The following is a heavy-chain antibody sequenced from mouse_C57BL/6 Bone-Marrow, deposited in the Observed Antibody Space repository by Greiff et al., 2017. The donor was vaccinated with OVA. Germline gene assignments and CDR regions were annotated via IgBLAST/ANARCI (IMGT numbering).Heavy chain of an antibody. Sequence: QVQLQQSGAELVRPGTSVKVSCKASGYAFTNYLIEWVKQRPGQGLEWIGVINPGRGGTNYNEKFKGKATLTADKSSSTAYMQLSSLTSEDSAVYFCARRQLRGYAMDYWGQGTSVTVSS. J-gene: IGHJ4*01. V-gene: IGHV1-54*01. CDR2: INPGRGGT. D-gene: IGHD3-2*02. CDR3: ARRQLRGYAMDY. CDR1: GYAFTNYL.